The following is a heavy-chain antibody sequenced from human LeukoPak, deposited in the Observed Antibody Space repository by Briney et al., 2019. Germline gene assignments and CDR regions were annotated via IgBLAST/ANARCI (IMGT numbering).Heavy chain of an antibody. V-gene: IGHV5-51*01. D-gene: IGHD1-26*01. Sequence: GESLKISCKGSGYSFTTYWIAWVRQMPGKGLEWMGIIYPGDSDIRYSPSFQGQVTISADKSISTAYLQWSSLKASDTAMYYCARRRDLYSGSYYPFDYWGQGTLVTVSS. CDR1: GYSFTTYW. J-gene: IGHJ4*02. CDR3: ARRRDLYSGSYYPFDY. CDR2: IYPGDSDI.